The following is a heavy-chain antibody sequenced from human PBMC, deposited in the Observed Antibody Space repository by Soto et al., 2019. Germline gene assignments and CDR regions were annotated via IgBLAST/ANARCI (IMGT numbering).Heavy chain of an antibody. CDR2: IDPSDSYT. D-gene: IGHD1-1*01. CDR3: ARPQSLGSRYIGADV. V-gene: IGHV5-10-1*01. CDR1: GYSFTSYW. J-gene: IGHJ6*02. Sequence: GESLKISCKGSGYSFTSYWISWVRQMPGKGLEWMGRIDPSDSYTNYSPSFQGHVTISADKSISTAYLQWSSLKASDTAMYYCARPQSLGSRYIGADVWGQGTTVTVSS.